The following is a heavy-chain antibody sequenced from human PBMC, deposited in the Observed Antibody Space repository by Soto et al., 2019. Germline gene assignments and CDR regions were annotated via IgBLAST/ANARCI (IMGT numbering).Heavy chain of an antibody. CDR1: GGTFSSYA. Sequence: SVKVSCKASGGTFSSYAISWVRQAPGQGLEWMGGIVPIFGTANYAQKFQGRVTITADESTSTAYMELSSLRSEDTAVYYCARRSSSSFGSYGMDVWGQGTTVTVSS. D-gene: IGHD6-6*01. CDR3: ARRSSSSFGSYGMDV. CDR2: IVPIFGTA. J-gene: IGHJ6*02. V-gene: IGHV1-69*13.